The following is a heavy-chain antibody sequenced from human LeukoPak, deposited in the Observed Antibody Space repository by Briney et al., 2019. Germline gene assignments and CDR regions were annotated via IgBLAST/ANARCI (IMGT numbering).Heavy chain of an antibody. V-gene: IGHV3-23*01. D-gene: IGHD3-10*01. J-gene: IGHJ4*02. CDR1: GFTFSSYA. CDR2: IKSSYST. Sequence: GGSLRLSCAASGFTFSSYALSWVRRAPGKGLEWVSGIKSSYSTYNADSVKGRFTISRDNSKNTLHLQMNSLRAEDTAVYYCARGYGSGSFNELEFWGQGTLVTVSS. CDR3: ARGYGSGSFNELEF.